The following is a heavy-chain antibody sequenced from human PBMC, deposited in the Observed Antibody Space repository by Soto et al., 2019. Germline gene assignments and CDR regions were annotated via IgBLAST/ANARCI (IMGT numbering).Heavy chain of an antibody. D-gene: IGHD2-2*01. CDR2: ILYSGST. V-gene: IGHV4-39*07. CDR1: GGSITRNNHY. CDR3: ARDAPETAPY. J-gene: IGHJ4*02. Sequence: SETLSLTCIVSGGSITRNNHYWGWIRQSPGKGLEWIGSILYSGSTNYNPSLKSRIIISVETSKNQFSLKLSSVTAADTAVYYCARDAPETAPYWGQGTLVTVSS.